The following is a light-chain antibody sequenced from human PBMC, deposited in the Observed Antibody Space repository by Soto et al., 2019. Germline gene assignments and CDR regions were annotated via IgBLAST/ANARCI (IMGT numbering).Light chain of an antibody. CDR2: DAS. V-gene: IGKV1-33*01. CDR3: QHFDDLPHT. Sequence: DIQMTQSPSSLSASVGDRVTITCQASQDISNYLNWYQQKPGKAPKILVYDASVLEAGLPSRFSGGGSGTQFTLTISSLQAEYVAADSCQHFDDLPHTFGGGTKVEIK. J-gene: IGKJ4*01. CDR1: QDISNY.